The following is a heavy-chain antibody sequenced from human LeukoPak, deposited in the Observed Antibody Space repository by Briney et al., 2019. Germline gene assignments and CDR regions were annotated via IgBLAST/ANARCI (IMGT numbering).Heavy chain of an antibody. CDR3: ARGLGRVATITPFYYYYGMDV. J-gene: IGHJ6*02. D-gene: IGHD5-12*01. V-gene: IGHV4-61*02. CDR2: IYTSGST. Sequence: PSETLSLTCTVSGGSISSGSYYWGWIRQPAGKGLEWIVRIYTSGSTNYNPSLKSRVTISVDTSKNQFSLKLSSVTAADTAVYYCARGLGRVATITPFYYYYGMDVWGQGTTVTVSS. CDR1: GGSISSGSYY.